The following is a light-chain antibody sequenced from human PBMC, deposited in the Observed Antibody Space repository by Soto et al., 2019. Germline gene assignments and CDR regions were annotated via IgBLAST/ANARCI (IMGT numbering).Light chain of an antibody. CDR2: GAS. Sequence: EIVMTQSPATLSVSPGERATLSCRASQSVSSSLAWYQQKPGQAPRLLIYGASTRATGIPARFSGSGSGTEYTITNSSLQSEDFAVYYCHQYNNWPSWTFGQGTKVEIK. CDR3: HQYNNWPSWT. V-gene: IGKV3-15*01. CDR1: QSVSSS. J-gene: IGKJ1*01.